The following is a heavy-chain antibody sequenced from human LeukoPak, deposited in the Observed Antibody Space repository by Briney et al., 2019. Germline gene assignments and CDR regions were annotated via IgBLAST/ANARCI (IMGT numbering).Heavy chain of an antibody. D-gene: IGHD3-10*01. V-gene: IGHV3-23*01. J-gene: IGHJ6*02. CDR3: ARDWFGESNTMDV. CDR1: GFTFSSYA. CDR2: ISGSGGST. Sequence: GGSLRLSCAASGFTFSSYAMSWVRQAPGKGLEWVSAISGSGGSTYYADSVKGRFTISRDNSKNTLYLQMNSLRAEDTAVYYCARDWFGESNTMDVWGQGTTVTVSS.